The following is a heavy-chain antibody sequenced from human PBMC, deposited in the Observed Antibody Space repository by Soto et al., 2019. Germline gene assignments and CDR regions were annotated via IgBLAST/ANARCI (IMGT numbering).Heavy chain of an antibody. CDR1: GFTFSNYS. D-gene: IGHD2-8*01. V-gene: IGHV1-18*01. CDR3: ARDIESVTAKHFFYYYAMDV. Sequence: ASVKVSCKASGFTFSNYSLHWVLQAPGQGLDRMGWVSANNGHTNYAQNLQGRVSMTTDTSTSTAYMELRGLTFDDTAVYYCARDIESVTAKHFFYYYAMDVWGQGTTVTVSS. J-gene: IGHJ6*02. CDR2: VSANNGHT.